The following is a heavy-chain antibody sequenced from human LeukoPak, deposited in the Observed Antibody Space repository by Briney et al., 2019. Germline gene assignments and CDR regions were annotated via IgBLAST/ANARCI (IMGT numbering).Heavy chain of an antibody. CDR3: ARWRGNYDYVWGSYRNDAFDI. CDR1: GYTFTCYY. CDR2: INPSGGST. D-gene: IGHD3-16*02. Sequence: ASVKVSCKASGYTFTCYYMHWVRQAPGQGLEWMGIINPSGGSTSYAQKFQGRVTMTRDTSTSTVYMELSSLRSEDTAVYYCARWRGNYDYVWGSYRNDAFDIWGQGTMVTVSS. V-gene: IGHV1-46*01. J-gene: IGHJ3*02.